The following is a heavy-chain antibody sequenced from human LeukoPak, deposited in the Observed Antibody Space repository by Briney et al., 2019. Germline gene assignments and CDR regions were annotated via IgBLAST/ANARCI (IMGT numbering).Heavy chain of an antibody. CDR3: ARHEYSSSYDHYYYYMDV. CDR1: GGSISSYY. CDR2: IYTSGST. V-gene: IGHV4-4*09. D-gene: IGHD6-6*01. J-gene: IGHJ6*03. Sequence: SETLSLTCTVSGGSISSYYWSWIRQPPGKGLEWIGYIYTSGSTNYNPSLKSRVTISVDTSKNQFSLKLSSVTAADTAVYYCARHEYSSSYDHYYYYMDVWGKGTTVTVSS.